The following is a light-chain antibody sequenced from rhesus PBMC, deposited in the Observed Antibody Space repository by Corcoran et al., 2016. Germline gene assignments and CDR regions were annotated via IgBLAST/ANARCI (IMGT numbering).Light chain of an antibody. V-gene: IGKV1-22*01. J-gene: IGKJ3*01. CDR3: LTCSSNPFA. CDR2: KAS. Sequence: DIQMTQSPSSLSASVGDTVTITCRASQSISSWLDWYQQKPGKPPKLLIYKASSLQSGVPSRFSGSGSGTNFTLTISSLQPEDFATYYWLTCSSNPFAFGPGTKLDIK. CDR1: QSISSW.